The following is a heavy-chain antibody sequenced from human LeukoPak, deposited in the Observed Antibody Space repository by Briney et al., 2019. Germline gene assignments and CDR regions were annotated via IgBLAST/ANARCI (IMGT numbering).Heavy chain of an antibody. CDR2: IRYDGTNK. D-gene: IGHD6-19*01. V-gene: IGHV3-30*02. Sequence: GGSLRLSCAASGFSFSRYAMSWVRQAPGKGLEWVAFIRYDGTNKYYADSVKGRFTISRDNSKNTLYLKMNSLRGEDTAVYYCARRSSSGWYPDYYYYYMDVWGKGTTVTISS. J-gene: IGHJ6*03. CDR1: GFSFSRYA. CDR3: ARRSSSGWYPDYYYYYMDV.